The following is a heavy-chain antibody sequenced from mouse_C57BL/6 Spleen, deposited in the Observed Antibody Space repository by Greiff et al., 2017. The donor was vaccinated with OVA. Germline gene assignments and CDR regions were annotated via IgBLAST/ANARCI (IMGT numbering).Heavy chain of an antibody. CDR3: ARLSNY. CDR1: GYTFTSYT. CDR2: INPSSGYT. D-gene: IGHD5-1*01. J-gene: IGHJ2*01. Sequence: GQLVESGAEMARPGASVKMSCKASGYTFTSYTMHWVKQRPGQGLEWIGYINPSSGYTKYNQKFKDKATLTADKSSSTAYMQLSSLTSEDSAVYYCARLSNYWGQGTTLTVSS. V-gene: IGHV1-4*01.